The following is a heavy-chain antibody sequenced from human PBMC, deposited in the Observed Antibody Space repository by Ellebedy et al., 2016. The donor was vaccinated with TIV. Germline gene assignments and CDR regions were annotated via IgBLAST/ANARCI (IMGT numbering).Heavy chain of an antibody. D-gene: IGHD6-19*01. CDR1: GGSLSGYY. CDR2: MNQSGNT. CDR3: AEGRSGWYYFDY. Sequence: SETLSLTCAAYGGSLSGYYWSWVRQSPGKGLEWIGEMNQSGNTNYNPSLKSRATITVDTSKNHFSLRLSSVTAADTAVYYCAEGRSGWYYFDYWGQGTLVTVSS. V-gene: IGHV4-34*01. J-gene: IGHJ4*02.